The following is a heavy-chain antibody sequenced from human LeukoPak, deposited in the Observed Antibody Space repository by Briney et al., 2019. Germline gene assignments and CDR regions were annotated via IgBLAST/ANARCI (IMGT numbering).Heavy chain of an antibody. V-gene: IGHV3-23*01. CDR1: GFTFSSYG. CDR3: AKVSGYYGFDYFDY. CDR2: ISGSGGST. Sequence: GGTLRLSCAASGFTFSSYGMSWVRQAPGKVLEWVSAISGSGGSTYYADSVKGRFTISRDNSKNTLYLQMSSLRAEDTAVYYCAKVSGYYGFDYFDYWGQGTLVTVSS. J-gene: IGHJ4*02. D-gene: IGHD3-22*01.